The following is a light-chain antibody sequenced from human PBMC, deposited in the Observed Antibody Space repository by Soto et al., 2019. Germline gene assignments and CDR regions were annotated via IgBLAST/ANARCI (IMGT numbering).Light chain of an antibody. J-gene: IGKJ5*01. CDR2: DAS. CDR1: QSVSNNY. V-gene: IGKV3D-20*01. Sequence: EIVLTQSPVTLSLSPGERATLSCRASQSVSNNYLAWYQQKPGLAPRLLIYDASSRATGIPDRFSGSGSGTDFTLTISRLEPEDFAVYYCQQYGSSALTFGQGTRLEIK. CDR3: QQYGSSALT.